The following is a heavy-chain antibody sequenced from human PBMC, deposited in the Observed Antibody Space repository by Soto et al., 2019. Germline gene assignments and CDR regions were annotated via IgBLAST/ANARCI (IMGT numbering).Heavy chain of an antibody. D-gene: IGHD1-26*01. J-gene: IGHJ6*02. CDR2: ISYDGSNK. CDR3: AKAGGSSDYGMDV. V-gene: IGHV3-30*18. Sequence: QVQLVESGGGVVQPGRSLRLSCAASGFTFSSYGMHWVRQAPGKGLEWVAVISYDGSNKYYADSVKGRFTISRDNSKNTLYLHMNSLRAEDTAVYYCAKAGGSSDYGMDVWGQGTTVTVSS. CDR1: GFTFSSYG.